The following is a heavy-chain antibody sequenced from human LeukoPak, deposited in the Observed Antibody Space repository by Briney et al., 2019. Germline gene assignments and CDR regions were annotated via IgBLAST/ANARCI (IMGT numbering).Heavy chain of an antibody. CDR1: GGSISSSSYY. Sequence: KTSGTLSLTCAVSGGSISSSSYYWGWIRQPPGKGLEWIGSIYYSGSTYYNPSLKSRVTISVDTSKNQFSLKLSSVTAADTAVYYCARDGSNWSNDYYHGVDVWGQGTTVTVSS. CDR2: IYYSGST. CDR3: ARDGSNWSNDYYHGVDV. J-gene: IGHJ6*02. D-gene: IGHD4-11*01. V-gene: IGHV4-39*02.